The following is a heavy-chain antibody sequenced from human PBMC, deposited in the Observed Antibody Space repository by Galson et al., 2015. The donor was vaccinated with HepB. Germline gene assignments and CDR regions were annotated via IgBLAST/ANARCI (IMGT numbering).Heavy chain of an antibody. CDR1: GYTFTDYY. D-gene: IGHD7-27*01. CDR2: INSNSGRT. Sequence: SVKVSCKASGYTFTDYYMHWVRQAPGQGLEWMGWINSNSGRTNYAQKFQGRVTMTRDTSISTAYMDLSSLRSDDTAVYYCARATNWGFYDYWGQGTLVTLSS. J-gene: IGHJ4*02. V-gene: IGHV1-2*02. CDR3: ARATNWGFYDY.